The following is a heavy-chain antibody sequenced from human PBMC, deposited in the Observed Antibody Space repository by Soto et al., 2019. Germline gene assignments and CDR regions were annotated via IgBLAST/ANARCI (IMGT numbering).Heavy chain of an antibody. CDR2: IIPIFGTA. D-gene: IGHD3-3*01. CDR1: GGTFSSYA. CDR3: ARERFLEWLLYRGGGMDV. Sequence: QVQLVQSGAEVKKPGSSVKVSCKASGGTFSSYAISWVRQAPGQGLEWMGGIIPIFGTANYAQKFQGRVTITADESTSTAYMELSSLRSEDTAVYYCARERFLEWLLYRGGGMDVWGQGTTVTVSS. J-gene: IGHJ6*02. V-gene: IGHV1-69*12.